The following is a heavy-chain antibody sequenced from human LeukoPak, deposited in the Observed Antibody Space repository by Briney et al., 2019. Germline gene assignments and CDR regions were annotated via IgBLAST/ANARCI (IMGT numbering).Heavy chain of an antibody. CDR3: ARCRDAYVFDY. V-gene: IGHV4-59*08. CDR1: GDSISSYY. Sequence: SSETLSLTCTVSGDSISSYYWSWIRQPPGKGLEWIGYVYNSGSTHYNPSLKSRVNISVDTSKNHFSLKLSSVTAADTAVYYCARCRDAYVFDYWGQGTLVTVSS. D-gene: IGHD5-24*01. J-gene: IGHJ4*02. CDR2: VYNSGST.